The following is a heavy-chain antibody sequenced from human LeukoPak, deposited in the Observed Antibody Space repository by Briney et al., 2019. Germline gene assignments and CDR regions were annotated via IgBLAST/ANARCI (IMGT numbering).Heavy chain of an antibody. CDR1: GFTFSLYW. D-gene: IGHD3-9*01. Sequence: PGGSLRLSCGASGFTFSLYWMHWIRQVPGKGLVWVSRVNSDGTSVKYADSVKGRFTISRDNAKTTLFLQMNNLRAEDSAVYYCVRGNTWFFDFWGQGTSVIVSS. J-gene: IGHJ4*02. V-gene: IGHV3-74*01. CDR3: VRGNTWFFDF. CDR2: VNSDGTSV.